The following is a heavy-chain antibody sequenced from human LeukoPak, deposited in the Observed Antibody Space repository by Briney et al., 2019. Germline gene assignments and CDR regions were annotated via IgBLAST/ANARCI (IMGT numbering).Heavy chain of an antibody. D-gene: IGHD3-3*01. V-gene: IGHV4-59*12. CDR2: IYHSRST. Sequence: SETLSLTCTVSGGSISSYYWSWIRQPPGKGLEWIGYIYHSRSTYYNPSLKSRVTISVDRSKNQFSLKLSSVTAADTAVYYCARGWSGYYFFDYWGQGTLVTVSS. CDR1: GGSISSYY. J-gene: IGHJ4*02. CDR3: ARGWSGYYFFDY.